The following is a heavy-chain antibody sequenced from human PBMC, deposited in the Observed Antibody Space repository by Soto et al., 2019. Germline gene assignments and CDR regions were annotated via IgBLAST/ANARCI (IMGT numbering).Heavy chain of an antibody. CDR3: ARGPIVRGVMPGLTQRYYYGMDV. V-gene: IGHV1-8*01. J-gene: IGHJ6*02. D-gene: IGHD3-16*01. Sequence: ASVKVSCKASGYTFTSYDINWVRQATGQGLEWMGWMNPNSGNTGYAQKFQGRVTMTRNTSISTAYMELSSLRSEDTAVYYCARGPIVRGVMPGLTQRYYYGMDVWGQGTTVTVSS. CDR1: GYTFTSYD. CDR2: MNPNSGNT.